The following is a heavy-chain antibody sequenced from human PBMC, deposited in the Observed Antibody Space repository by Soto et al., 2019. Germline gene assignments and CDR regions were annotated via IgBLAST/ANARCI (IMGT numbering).Heavy chain of an antibody. CDR1: GFTFSDYY. V-gene: IGHV3-11*06. CDR3: ARVIMENWYFDL. D-gene: IGHD1-1*01. Sequence: QVQLVESGGGLVKPGGSLRLSCAASGFTFSDYYMSWIRQAPGKGLEWVSYISSSSSYTNYADSVKGRFTISRDNAKNSLYLQMNSLRAEDTAVYYCARVIMENWYFDLWGRGTLVTVSS. J-gene: IGHJ2*01. CDR2: ISSSSSYT.